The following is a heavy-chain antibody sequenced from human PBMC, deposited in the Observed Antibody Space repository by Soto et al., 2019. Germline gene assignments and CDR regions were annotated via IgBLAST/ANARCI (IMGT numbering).Heavy chain of an antibody. Sequence: QVQLQESGPGLVKPSGTLSLTCAVSGGSISSSNFWSWVRQPPGKGLEWIGEIYHSGSTNYIPSLKSRFTISVAQSKNLFSLELSSVTAAATAVYYSARDIAVAVNWFDPWGQGTLVTVYS. CDR3: ARDIAVAVNWFDP. D-gene: IGHD6-19*01. CDR1: GGSISSSNF. V-gene: IGHV4-4*02. J-gene: IGHJ5*02. CDR2: IYHSGST.